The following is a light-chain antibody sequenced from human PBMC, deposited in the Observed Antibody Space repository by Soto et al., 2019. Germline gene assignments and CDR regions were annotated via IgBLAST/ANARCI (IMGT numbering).Light chain of an antibody. V-gene: IGLV1-47*01. CDR1: SSNSGSNY. CDR2: RNN. Sequence: QSVLTQPPSASGTPGQRVTITRSGSSSNSGSNYEYWYQQLPGTAPKLLIYRNNQRPSGVPDRFSGSKSGTSASLAISGLRSEDEADYYCAAWDDSLSGPEFGGGTKLTVL. CDR3: AAWDDSLSGPE. J-gene: IGLJ2*01.